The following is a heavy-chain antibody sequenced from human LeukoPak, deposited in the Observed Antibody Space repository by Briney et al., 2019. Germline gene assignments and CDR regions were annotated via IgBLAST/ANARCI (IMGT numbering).Heavy chain of an antibody. J-gene: IGHJ4*02. D-gene: IGHD4-17*01. CDR3: STTTVTLFDQ. Sequence: GGSLRLSCAASGFTFSSYAMSWVRQAPGKGLEWVGRIKRKTDGGTTDYAAPVKGRFTISRDDSKNTLYLQMNSLKTEDTAVYYCSTTTVTLFDQWGQGTLVTVSS. CDR2: IKRKTDGGTT. CDR1: GFTFSSYA. V-gene: IGHV3-15*01.